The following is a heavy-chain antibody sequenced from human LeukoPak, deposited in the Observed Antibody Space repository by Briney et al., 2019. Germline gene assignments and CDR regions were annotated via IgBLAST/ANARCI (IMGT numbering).Heavy chain of an antibody. Sequence: GASVKVSCKASGGTFSSYAISWVRQAPGQGLEWMGGIIPIFGTANYAQKFQGRVTITADESTSTAYMELSSLRSEDTAVYYCAGDFGSGYRYYYYYMDVWGKGTTVTVSS. D-gene: IGHD3-3*01. J-gene: IGHJ6*03. V-gene: IGHV1-69*01. CDR3: AGDFGSGYRYYYYYMDV. CDR1: GGTFSSYA. CDR2: IIPIFGTA.